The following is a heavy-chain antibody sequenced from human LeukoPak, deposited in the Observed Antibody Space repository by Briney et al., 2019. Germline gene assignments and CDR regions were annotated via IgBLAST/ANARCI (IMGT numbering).Heavy chain of an antibody. D-gene: IGHD1-1*01. CDR1: GGSISSGGYY. J-gene: IGHJ4*02. CDR2: IYYSGST. CDR3: VRDRELAY. Sequence: PSETLSLTCTVSGGSISSGGYYWSWISQHPGKGLEWIGYIYYSGSTNYNPSLKSRVTISVDTSKNQFSLKLSSVTAADTAVYYCVRDRELAYWGQGILVTVSS. V-gene: IGHV4-61*08.